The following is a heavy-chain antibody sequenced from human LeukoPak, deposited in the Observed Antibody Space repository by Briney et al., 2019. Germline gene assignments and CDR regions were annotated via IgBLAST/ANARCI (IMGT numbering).Heavy chain of an antibody. CDR1: GFTLSSYS. Sequence: GGSLRLSCAASGFTLSSYSMTWVRQAPGKGLEWVANIKEDGSETYYVDSVKGRFTISRDNDKNTLYLQMNSLRAEDTAVYYCEAYGSVWGQGTLVIVSS. CDR3: EAYGSV. D-gene: IGHD3-10*01. V-gene: IGHV3-7*03. CDR2: IKEDGSET. J-gene: IGHJ4*02.